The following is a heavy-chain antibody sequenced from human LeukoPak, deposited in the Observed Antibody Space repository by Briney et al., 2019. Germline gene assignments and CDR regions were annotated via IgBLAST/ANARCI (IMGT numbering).Heavy chain of an antibody. CDR3: ARRRDFFDC. D-gene: IGHD3-3*01. CDR2: ISSSGSTI. Sequence: PGGSLRLSCAASGFTFSSYSMNWVRQAPGKGLEWISYISSSGSTIYYADSVKGRFTMSRDNAKSSLYLQVNSLRAEDTAIYYCARRRDFFDCWGQGTLVTVSS. J-gene: IGHJ4*02. V-gene: IGHV3-48*04. CDR1: GFTFSSYS.